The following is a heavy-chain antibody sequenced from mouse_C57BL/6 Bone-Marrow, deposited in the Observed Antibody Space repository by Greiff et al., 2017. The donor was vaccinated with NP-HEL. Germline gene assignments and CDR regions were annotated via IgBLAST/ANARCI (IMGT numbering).Heavy chain of an antibody. CDR3: ARGNYYGSSPYYFDY. V-gene: IGHV5-17*01. CDR1: GFTFSDYG. D-gene: IGHD1-1*01. J-gene: IGHJ2*01. CDR2: ISSGSSTI. Sequence: DVQLVESGGGLVKPGGSLKLSCAASGFTFSDYGMHWVRQAPEKGLEWVAYISSGSSTIYYADTVKGRFTISRDNAKNTLFLQMTSLRSEDTAMYYCARGNYYGSSPYYFDYWGQGTTLTVSS.